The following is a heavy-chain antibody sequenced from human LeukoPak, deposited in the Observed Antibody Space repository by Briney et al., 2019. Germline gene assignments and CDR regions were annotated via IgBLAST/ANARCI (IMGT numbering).Heavy chain of an antibody. CDR1: GFTFSKYW. J-gene: IGHJ3*02. Sequence: PGGSLRLSCAASGFTFSKYWVTWVRPAPGKGLEWVANIRGDGSVKYLLDSVKGRFSISRDNVKNSLSLEMNTLRAEDTAVYYCSRDANYYDSSRHYFDAFDIWGQGTMVTVSS. D-gene: IGHD3-22*01. CDR3: SRDANYYDSSRHYFDAFDI. V-gene: IGHV3-7*01. CDR2: IRGDGSVK.